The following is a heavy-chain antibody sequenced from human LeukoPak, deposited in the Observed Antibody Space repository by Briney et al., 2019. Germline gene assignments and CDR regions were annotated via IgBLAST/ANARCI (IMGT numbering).Heavy chain of an antibody. J-gene: IGHJ4*02. CDR1: GFTFSSYG. D-gene: IGHD2-2*01. Sequence: PGRSLRLSCAASGFTFSSYGMHWVRQAPGKGLEWVAVISYDGSNKYYADSVKGRFTISRDNSKNTLYLQMNSLRAEDTAVYYCAAGYCSSTSCRTTPKHYSDYWGQGTLVTVSS. CDR2: ISYDGSNK. CDR3: AAGYCSSTSCRTTPKHYSDY. V-gene: IGHV3-30*03.